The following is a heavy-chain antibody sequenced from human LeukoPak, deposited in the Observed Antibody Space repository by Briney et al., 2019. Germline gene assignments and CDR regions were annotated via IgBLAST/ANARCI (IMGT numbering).Heavy chain of an antibody. CDR3: ARIDFWSGYLATYYYYMDV. D-gene: IGHD3-3*01. CDR1: GYTFTSYA. J-gene: IGHJ6*03. CDR2: ISAYNGNT. V-gene: IGHV1-18*01. Sequence: ASVKVSCKASGYTFTSYAMNWVRQAPGQGLEWMGWISAYNGNTNYAQKLQGRVTMTTDTSTSTAYMELRSLRSDDTAVYYCARIDFWSGYLATYYYYMDVWGKGTTVTVSS.